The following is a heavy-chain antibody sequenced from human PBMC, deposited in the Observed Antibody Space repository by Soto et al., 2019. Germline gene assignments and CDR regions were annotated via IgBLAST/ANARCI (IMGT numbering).Heavy chain of an antibody. CDR3: ARVSLTIFGVVEWFDP. V-gene: IGHV1-18*01. CDR1: GYTFTSYG. CDR2: ISAYNGNT. Sequence: GASVKVSCKASGYTFTSYGISWVRQAPGQGLEWMGWISAYNGNTNYAQKLQGRVTMTTDTSTSTAYMELRSLRSDDTAVYYCARVSLTIFGVVEWFDPWGQGTLVTVSS. D-gene: IGHD3-3*01. J-gene: IGHJ5*02.